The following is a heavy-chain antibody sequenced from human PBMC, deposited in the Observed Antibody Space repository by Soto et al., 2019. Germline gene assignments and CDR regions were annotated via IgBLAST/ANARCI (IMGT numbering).Heavy chain of an antibody. J-gene: IGHJ4*02. D-gene: IGHD2-2*01. V-gene: IGHV4-4*07. CDR3: ARACSSNSCYDVFDY. Sequence: VSGGSISSYYWSWIRQPAGKGLEWIGRIYTSGSTNYNPSLKSRVTMSVDTSKNQFSLKLSSVTAADTAVYYCARACSSNSCYDVFDYWGQGTLVTVSS. CDR2: IYTSGST. CDR1: GGSISSYY.